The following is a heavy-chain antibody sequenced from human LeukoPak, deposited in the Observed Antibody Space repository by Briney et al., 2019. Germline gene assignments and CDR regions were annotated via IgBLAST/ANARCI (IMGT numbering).Heavy chain of an antibody. CDR1: GGSISSGGYS. J-gene: IGHJ4*02. Sequence: ASETLSLTCAVSGGSISSGGYSWSWIRQPPGKGLEWIGYIYHSGSTYYNPSLKSRVTISVGRSKNQFSLKLSSVTAADTAVYYCARSNSGYDSRDTFDYWGQGTLVTVSS. D-gene: IGHD5-12*01. CDR3: ARSNSGYDSRDTFDY. V-gene: IGHV4-30-2*01. CDR2: IYHSGST.